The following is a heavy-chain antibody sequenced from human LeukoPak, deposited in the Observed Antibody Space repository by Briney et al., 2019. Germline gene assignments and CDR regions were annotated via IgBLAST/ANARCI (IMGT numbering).Heavy chain of an antibody. CDR2: ISPSNGNT. CDR1: HYTFTSYS. D-gene: IGHD2/OR15-2a*01. Sequence: ASVKVSCKASHYTFTSYSINWVRQAPGQGLEWMGWISPSNGNTEYAEKIQGRVTMTVDTSTRTVYMELRSLQSDDTAVYYCAKDSGWALQEYFFDDWGQGTLVTVSS. V-gene: IGHV1-18*01. J-gene: IGHJ4*02. CDR3: AKDSGWALQEYFFDD.